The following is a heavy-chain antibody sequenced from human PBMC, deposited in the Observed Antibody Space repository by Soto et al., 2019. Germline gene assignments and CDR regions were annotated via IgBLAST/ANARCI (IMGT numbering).Heavy chain of an antibody. V-gene: IGHV4-34*01. D-gene: IGHD3-10*01. CDR3: VRARGGVQD. CDR1: GGSFSGYY. CDR2: LYDSGGT. J-gene: IGHJ1*01. Sequence: QVQLQQWGAGLLKPSETLSLTCAVYGGSFSGYYWSWVRQPPGKVLEWIGELYDSGGTNYNASLKSRVSIAGDPSNNQFSLKLSFVTAEDTAVYYCVRARGGVQDWGHGTLVTVSS.